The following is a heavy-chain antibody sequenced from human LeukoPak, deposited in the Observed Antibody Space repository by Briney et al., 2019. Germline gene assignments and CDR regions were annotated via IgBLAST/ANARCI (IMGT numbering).Heavy chain of an antibody. V-gene: IGHV3-53*01. Sequence: GGPLRLSCAASGFTVGDNYMSWIRQAPGKGLEWVSLIYSAGDTFYSASVRGRFTISRDNSKNTLYLQMNSLRAEDTAFYYCARDSSSFPNYFDLWGQGTLVTVSS. CDR1: GFTVGDNY. CDR3: ARDSSSFPNYFDL. J-gene: IGHJ4*02. CDR2: IYSAGDT. D-gene: IGHD2/OR15-2a*01.